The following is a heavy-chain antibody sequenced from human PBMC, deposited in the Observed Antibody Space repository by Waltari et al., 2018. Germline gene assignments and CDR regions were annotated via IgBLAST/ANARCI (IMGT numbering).Heavy chain of an antibody. J-gene: IGHJ4*02. CDR3: ARARGVAAAGPYFDY. Sequence: QVQLQESGPGLVKPSATLSLTCTFSVGSVRRGSYYWCWIRQPPGKGLEWIGYIYYSGSTNYNPSLKRRVTISVDTSKNQFSLKLSSVTAADTAVYYCARARGVAAAGPYFDYWGQGTLVTVSS. CDR2: IYYSGST. V-gene: IGHV4-61*01. D-gene: IGHD6-13*01. CDR1: VGSVRRGSYY.